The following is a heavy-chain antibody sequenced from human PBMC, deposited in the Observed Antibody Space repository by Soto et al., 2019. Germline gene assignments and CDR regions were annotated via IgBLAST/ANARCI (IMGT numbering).Heavy chain of an antibody. CDR2: INIDLSST. V-gene: IGHV3-74*01. CDR3: VRTSLVVAAATREDY. J-gene: IGHJ4*02. CDR1: GFTFISYC. Sequence: PGGSLRRSCAASGFTFISYCIHWVRQAPLKVLLLFSLINIDLSSTRYADSVKGLFTMSRDNAENSLYLQVNILRSWDTALYYCVRTSLVVAAATREDYWGQGTMVTVSS. D-gene: IGHD2-15*01.